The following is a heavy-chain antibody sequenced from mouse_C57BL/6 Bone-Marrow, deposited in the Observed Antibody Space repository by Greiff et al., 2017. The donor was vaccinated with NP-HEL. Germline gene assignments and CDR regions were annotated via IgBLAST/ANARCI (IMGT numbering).Heavy chain of an antibody. CDR3: ARWGELCFYVDY. CDR1: GYTFTSYG. CDR2: IYPRSGNT. Sequence: VQLQQSGAELARPGASVKLSCKASGYTFTSYGISWVKQRPGQGLEWIGEIYPRSGNTYYNEKFKGKATLTADKSSSTAYMKLRSLTSEDSAVYFCARWGELCFYVDYWGQGTTLTVSS. V-gene: IGHV1-81*01. J-gene: IGHJ2*01.